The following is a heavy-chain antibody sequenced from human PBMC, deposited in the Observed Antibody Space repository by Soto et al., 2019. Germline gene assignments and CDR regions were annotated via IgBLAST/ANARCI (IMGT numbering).Heavy chain of an antibody. CDR3: ARLRIATNNYKWFDP. D-gene: IGHD2-21*01. CDR2: IYVTGAV. J-gene: IGHJ5*02. Sequence: PSETLSLTCSVSGAALNSGNYYRSWIRQVPGKGLEWIGHIYVTGAVDYNPSLRDRITISQDTSERQFSLNLRLVTAADTAVYYCARLRIATNNYKWFDPWGQGTLVTVS. V-gene: IGHV4-31*03. CDR1: GAALNSGNYY.